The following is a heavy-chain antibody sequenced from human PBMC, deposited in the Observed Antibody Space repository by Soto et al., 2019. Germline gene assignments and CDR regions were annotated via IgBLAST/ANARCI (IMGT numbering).Heavy chain of an antibody. CDR3: ARVFSSGSGWMYYFDF. D-gene: IGHD6-19*01. Sequence: QVQLQESGPGLVKPSETLSLTCTVSSDSIAGENWWSWVRQPPGLGLEWIGEVFHTGGTNYNPSLTSRVTMEVDKSKNQFSLKLISATAADTAVYYCARVFSSGSGWMYYFDFWGQGTLVSVSS. J-gene: IGHJ4*02. CDR2: VFHTGGT. V-gene: IGHV4-4*02. CDR1: SDSIAGENW.